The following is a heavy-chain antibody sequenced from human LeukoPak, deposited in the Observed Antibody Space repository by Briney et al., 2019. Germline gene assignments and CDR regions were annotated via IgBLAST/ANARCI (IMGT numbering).Heavy chain of an antibody. CDR1: GFTFNNYA. CDR3: AKDSTAYSSGWRSDFDC. CDR2: VPGSGGST. V-gene: IGHV3-23*01. D-gene: IGHD6-19*01. Sequence: GGSLRLSCAASGFTFNNYAMSWVRQAPGKGLEWVSSVPGSGGSTYYADSVKGRFTISRDNSKNPLHLQMNSLRTEDTAVYYCAKDSTAYSSGWRSDFDCWGQGTPVTVSS. J-gene: IGHJ4*02.